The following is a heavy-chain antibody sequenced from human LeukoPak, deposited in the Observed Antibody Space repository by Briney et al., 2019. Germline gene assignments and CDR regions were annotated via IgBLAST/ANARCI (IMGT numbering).Heavy chain of an antibody. D-gene: IGHD4-17*01. CDR1: EPTFSNNA. V-gene: IGHV3-23*01. J-gene: IGHJ5*01. CDR2: FTGSGGTI. Sequence: GGPLSPPGEAPEPTFSNNAMTWFAKAPGKGLKGFSRFTGSGGTIYYADSVKGRLTISRDNSKNTLYLHMNSLRAEDTAVYYCSKDPNGDYVGAFDSWGRGTLVTVSS. CDR3: SKDPNGDYVGAFDS.